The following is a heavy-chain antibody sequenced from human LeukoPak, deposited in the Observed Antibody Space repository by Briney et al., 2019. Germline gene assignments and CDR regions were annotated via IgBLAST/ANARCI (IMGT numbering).Heavy chain of an antibody. Sequence: PGRSLRLSCAASGFTFRSYGIHWVRQAPGKGLEWVAVVSYDGFTTYYADSAKGRFTISRDNSKNTVSLQVNRLRLDDTALYYCARDRWGLWGTKGPSYFDHWGQGTPVTVSS. J-gene: IGHJ4*02. D-gene: IGHD2-21*02. CDR2: VSYDGFTT. V-gene: IGHV3-30*03. CDR3: ARDRWGLWGTKGPSYFDH. CDR1: GFTFRSYG.